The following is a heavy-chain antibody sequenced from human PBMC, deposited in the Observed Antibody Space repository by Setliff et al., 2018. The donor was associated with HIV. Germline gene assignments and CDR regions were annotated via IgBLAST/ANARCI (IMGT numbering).Heavy chain of an antibody. CDR3: ARSQPDTIFGVVIFDY. D-gene: IGHD3-3*01. CDR1: GGSISSSGPGYY. Sequence: KASETLSLTCTVSGGSISSSGPGYYWGWVRQAPGGGLEWIGSVYYSGSIYYNPSLKSRVTISLDTSKNQLSLRLTSMTAADTAVYYCARSQPDTIFGVVIFDYWGQGKMVTVSS. CDR2: VYYSGSI. J-gene: IGHJ4*02. V-gene: IGHV4-39*01.